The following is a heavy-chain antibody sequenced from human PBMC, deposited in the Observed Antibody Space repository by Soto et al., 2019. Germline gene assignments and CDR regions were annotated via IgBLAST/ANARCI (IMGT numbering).Heavy chain of an antibody. Sequence: SVKVSCKASGVTFSSYAISWVRQAPGQGLEWMGGIIPIFGTANYAQKFQGRVTITADESTSTAYMELSSLRSEDTAVYYCARAGYYYDSSGYYLPYDYWGQGTLVTVS. CDR2: IIPIFGTA. CDR3: ARAGYYYDSSGYYLPYDY. J-gene: IGHJ4*02. D-gene: IGHD3-22*01. V-gene: IGHV1-69*13. CDR1: GVTFSSYA.